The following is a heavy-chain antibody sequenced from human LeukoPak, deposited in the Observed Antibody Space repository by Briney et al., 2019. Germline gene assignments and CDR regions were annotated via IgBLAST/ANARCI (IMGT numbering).Heavy chain of an antibody. CDR1: GYAFTSYH. J-gene: IGHJ4*02. Sequence: ASVKVSCKASGYAFTSYHIHWIRQATGQGLGWMGIIIPSSGSTTYAQKFQGRVTMTRDTSTKTVYMELSSLTSDDTAVYFCARSDYNDYRGLGFWGQGTPVTVS. V-gene: IGHV1-46*01. CDR2: IIPSSGST. CDR3: ARSDYNDYRGLGF. D-gene: IGHD4-11*01.